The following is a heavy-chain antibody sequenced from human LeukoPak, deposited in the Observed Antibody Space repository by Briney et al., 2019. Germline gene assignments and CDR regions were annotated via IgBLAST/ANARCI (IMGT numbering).Heavy chain of an antibody. V-gene: IGHV4-4*07. CDR2: IYTSGST. Sequence: SETLSLTCTVSGGSISSYYWSWIRQPAGKGLEWIGRIYTSGSTNYNPSLKSRVTMSLDTSKNQFSLKLSSVTAADTAVYYCARDRYYYDSSGYYYFDYWGQGTLVTVSS. CDR3: ARDRYYYDSSGYYYFDY. CDR1: GGSISSYY. J-gene: IGHJ4*02. D-gene: IGHD3-22*01.